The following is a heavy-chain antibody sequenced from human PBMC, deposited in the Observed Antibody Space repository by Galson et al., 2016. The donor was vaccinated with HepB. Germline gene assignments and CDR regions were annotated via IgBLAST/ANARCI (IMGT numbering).Heavy chain of an antibody. CDR3: ARRRQGSGWKGCFDP. CDR2: INESGST. D-gene: IGHD6-19*01. CDR1: GGSFRGYY. V-gene: IGHV4-34*01. J-gene: IGHJ5*02. Sequence: SETLSLTCAVYGGSFRGYYWSWVRQPPGKGLEWIGEINESGSTNYNPSLTSRVTISVDTSKNQFSLKLSSGTAADTAVYYCARRRQGSGWKGCFDPWGQGTLVTGSS.